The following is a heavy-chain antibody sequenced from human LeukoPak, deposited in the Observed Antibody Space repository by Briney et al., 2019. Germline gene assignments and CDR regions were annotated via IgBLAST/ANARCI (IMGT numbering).Heavy chain of an antibody. V-gene: IGHV4-39*07. Sequence: NPSETLSLTCTVSGGSISSSSYYWGWIRQPPGKGLEWIGSIYYSGSTYYNPSLKSRVTISVDTSKNQFSLKLSSVTAADTAVYYCARLVSDYWGQGTLVTVSS. CDR3: ARLVSDY. CDR2: IYYSGST. J-gene: IGHJ4*02. CDR1: GGSISSSSYY.